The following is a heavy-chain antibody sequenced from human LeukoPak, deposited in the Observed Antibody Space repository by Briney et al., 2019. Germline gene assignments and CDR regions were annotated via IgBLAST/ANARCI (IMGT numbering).Heavy chain of an antibody. Sequence: SETLSLTCTVSGGSITSYFWSWIRQPAGKGLEWIGRIFSSGSTNYNPSLKSRVTISVDTSKNQFSLKLSSVTAADTAVYYCARGRGQLVFHYYYYMDVWGKGTTVTVSS. D-gene: IGHD6-13*01. CDR1: GGSITSYF. CDR2: IFSSGST. V-gene: IGHV4-4*07. CDR3: ARGRGQLVFHYYYYMDV. J-gene: IGHJ6*03.